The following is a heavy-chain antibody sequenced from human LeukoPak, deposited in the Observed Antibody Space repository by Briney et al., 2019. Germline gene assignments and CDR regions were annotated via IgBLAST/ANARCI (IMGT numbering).Heavy chain of an antibody. D-gene: IGHD2-2*02. J-gene: IGHJ6*02. CDR2: IIPIFGTA. V-gene: IGHV1-69*01. CDR1: GGTFSSYA. Sequence: SVKVSCKASGGTFSSYAISWVRQAPGQGLEWMGGIIPIFGTANYAQKFQGRVTITADESTSTAYMELSSLRSEHTAVYYCARDQCSSTSCYIGSYYYYYGMDVWGQGTTVTVSS. CDR3: ARDQCSSTSCYIGSYYYYYGMDV.